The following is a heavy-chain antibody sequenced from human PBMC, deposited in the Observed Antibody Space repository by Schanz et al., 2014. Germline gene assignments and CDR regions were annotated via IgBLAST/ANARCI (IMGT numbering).Heavy chain of an antibody. J-gene: IGHJ4*02. CDR2: MIGSGSSV. Sequence: EAQLLESGGGLVQPGGSLRLSCAASGFTFSIYGMSWVRQAPGKGLEWVSRMIGSGSSVFYADSVRDRFTISRDNSKNMLYLQINNLRAEDTAVYYCARGTDTAMEHRPFDYWGQGTLVTVSS. V-gene: IGHV3-23*01. D-gene: IGHD5-18*01. CDR1: GFTFSIYG. CDR3: ARGTDTAMEHRPFDY.